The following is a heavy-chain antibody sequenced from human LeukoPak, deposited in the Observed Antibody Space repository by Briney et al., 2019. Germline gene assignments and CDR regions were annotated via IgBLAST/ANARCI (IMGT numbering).Heavy chain of an antibody. CDR1: GFTFSGYA. V-gene: IGHV3-23*01. J-gene: IGHJ4*02. Sequence: GGSLRLSCAASGFTFSGYAMSWVRQAPGKGLEWVSATSGSGGSTYYADSVKGRFTISRDNSKNTLYLQMNSLRAEDTAVYYCAKVMRVYDILTGYYRHWGQGTLVTVSS. CDR3: AKVMRVYDILTGYYRH. D-gene: IGHD3-9*01. CDR2: TSGSGGST.